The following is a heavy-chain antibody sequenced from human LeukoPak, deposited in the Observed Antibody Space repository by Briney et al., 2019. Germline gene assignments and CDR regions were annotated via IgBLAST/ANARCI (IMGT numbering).Heavy chain of an antibody. D-gene: IGHD5-18*01. V-gene: IGHV1-18*01. Sequence: GDSVKVSCKASGYTFTSYGISWVRQAPGQGLEWMGWISAYNGNTNYAQKLQGRVTMTTDTSTSTAYMELRSLRSDDTAVYYCARGRTAMVDPILNYWGQGTLVAVSS. CDR1: GYTFTSYG. CDR2: ISAYNGNT. J-gene: IGHJ4*02. CDR3: ARGRTAMVDPILNY.